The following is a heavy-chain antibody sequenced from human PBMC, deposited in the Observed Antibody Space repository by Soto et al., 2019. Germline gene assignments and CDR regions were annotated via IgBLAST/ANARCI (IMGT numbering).Heavy chain of an antibody. D-gene: IGHD3-10*01. CDR3: VKDRSLWFGESPFDY. CDR2: ISSNGGST. CDR1: GFTFSSYA. V-gene: IGHV3-64D*06. J-gene: IGHJ4*02. Sequence: EVQLVESGGGLVQPGGSLRLSCSASGFTFSSYAMHWVRQAPGKGLEYVSAISSNGGSTYYADSVKGRFTISSDNSKNTLYLQMSSLRAEGTAVYYCVKDRSLWFGESPFDYWGQGTLVTVSS.